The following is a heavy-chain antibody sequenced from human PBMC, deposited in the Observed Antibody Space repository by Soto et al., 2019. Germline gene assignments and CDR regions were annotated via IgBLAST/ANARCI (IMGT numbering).Heavy chain of an antibody. CDR1: GFTFSRYE. D-gene: IGHD2-15*01. J-gene: IGHJ5*01. CDR3: ATEVNGAAPAATNNCFDS. Sequence: GGSLRLSCVASGFTFSRYEMNWVRQAPGKGLEWVSYIYYSGSNIYYADSVKGRFTISRDNAKNSLYLQMNSLRAEDTAVYYCATEVNGAAPAATNNCFDSWGQGPRVTVSS. V-gene: IGHV3-48*03. CDR2: IYYSGSNI.